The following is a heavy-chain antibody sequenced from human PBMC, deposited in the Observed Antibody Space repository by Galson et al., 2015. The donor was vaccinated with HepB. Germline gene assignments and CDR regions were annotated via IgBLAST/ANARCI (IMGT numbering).Heavy chain of an antibody. D-gene: IGHD3-3*01. J-gene: IGHJ6*03. CDR2: ISYDGSNK. CDR3: ARDSLEWLLYYYYYMDV. V-gene: IGHV3-30-3*01. Sequence: SLRLSCAASGFTFSSYAMHWVRQAPGKGLEWVAVISYDGSNKYYADSVKGRFTISRDNSKNTLYLQMNSLRAEDTAVYYCARDSLEWLLYYYYYMDVWGKGTTVTVSS. CDR1: GFTFSSYA.